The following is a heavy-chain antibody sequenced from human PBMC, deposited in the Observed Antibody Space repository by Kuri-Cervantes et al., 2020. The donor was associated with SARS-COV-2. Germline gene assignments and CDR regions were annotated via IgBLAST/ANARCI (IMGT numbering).Heavy chain of an antibody. D-gene: IGHD5-18*01. CDR3: ARAYGFLRYRYYMDV. Sequence: SETLSLTCAVYGESFSGYYWDWIRQSPGKGLEWIGEINHRGSTNYNPSLKSRVTISVDTSSKQFSLNLSSVTAADTAVYYCARAYGFLRYRYYMDVWGRGTTVTVSS. J-gene: IGHJ6*03. CDR1: GESFSGYY. V-gene: IGHV4-34*01. CDR2: INHRGST.